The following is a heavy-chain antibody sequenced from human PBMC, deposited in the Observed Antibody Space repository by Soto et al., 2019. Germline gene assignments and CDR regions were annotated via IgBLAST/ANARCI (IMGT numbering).Heavy chain of an antibody. CDR2: ISSSSSYI. CDR3: ASVAVACSFDY. J-gene: IGHJ4*02. CDR1: GFTFSSYS. D-gene: IGHD6-19*01. V-gene: IGHV3-21*01. Sequence: EVQLVESGGGLVKPGGSLRLSCAASGFTFSSYSMNWVRQAPGKGLEWVSSISSSSSYIYYANSVKGRFTISRDNAKNALYLQMNSLRAEETAVYYGASVAVACSFDYWGQGTLVTVSS.